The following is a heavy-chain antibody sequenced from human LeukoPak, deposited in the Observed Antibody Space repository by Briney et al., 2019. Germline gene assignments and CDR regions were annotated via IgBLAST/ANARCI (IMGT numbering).Heavy chain of an antibody. CDR2: ISSSSSYI. J-gene: IGHJ1*01. Sequence: GGSLRLSCAASGFMFSRYSMNWVRQAPGKGLEWVSSISSSSSYIYYADSVKGRFTISRDNAKNSLYLQMNSLRVEDTAVYYCARKSIVVITPAEYWGQGTLVTVSS. CDR3: ARKSIVVITPAEY. CDR1: GFMFSRYS. V-gene: IGHV3-21*04. D-gene: IGHD3-22*01.